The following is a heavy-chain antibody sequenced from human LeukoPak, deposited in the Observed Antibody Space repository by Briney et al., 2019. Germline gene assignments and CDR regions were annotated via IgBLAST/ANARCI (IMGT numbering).Heavy chain of an antibody. CDR2: VIPIFGTA. Sequence: SVKVSCKASGGTFSRYAISWVRQAPGQGLEWMGRVIPIFGTANYAQKFQGRVTITTDESTSTAYMELSSLRSEDTAVYYCATTPGDIVAPQAAAGPDYWGQGTLVTVSS. CDR3: ATTPGDIVAPQAAAGPDY. D-gene: IGHD5-12*01. J-gene: IGHJ4*02. V-gene: IGHV1-69*05. CDR1: GGTFSRYA.